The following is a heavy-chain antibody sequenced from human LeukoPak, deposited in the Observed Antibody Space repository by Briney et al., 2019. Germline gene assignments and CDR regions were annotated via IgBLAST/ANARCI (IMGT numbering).Heavy chain of an antibody. Sequence: PGRSLRLSCAASGFTFSTYGMHWVRQAPGKGLEWVADIYYDETTKYYADSVKGRFTISRDNSKNTLYVQMSSLRAEDTAVYYCARGGYCRGGSCYGMDVWGHGTTVTVS. CDR2: IYYDETTK. J-gene: IGHJ6*02. CDR1: GFTFSTYG. D-gene: IGHD2-15*01. V-gene: IGHV3-33*01. CDR3: ARGGYCRGGSCYGMDV.